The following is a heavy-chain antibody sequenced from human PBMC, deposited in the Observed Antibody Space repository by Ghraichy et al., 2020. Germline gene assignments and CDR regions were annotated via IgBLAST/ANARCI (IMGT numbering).Heavy chain of an antibody. D-gene: IGHD3-10*01. J-gene: IGHJ4*02. Sequence: GESLNISCAASGFTFSSYWMHWVRQAPGKGLVWVSRINTDGSTTNFADSVKGRFTISRDNAKNMLYLQMNSLRAEDTAVYYCTRGRSGSSGYFDYWGQGTLVTVS. CDR3: TRGRSGSSGYFDY. V-gene: IGHV3-74*01. CDR1: GFTFSSYW. CDR2: INTDGSTT.